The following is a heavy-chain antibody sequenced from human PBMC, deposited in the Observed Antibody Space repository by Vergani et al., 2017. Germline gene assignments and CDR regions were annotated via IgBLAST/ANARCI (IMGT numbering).Heavy chain of an antibody. D-gene: IGHD2-2*01. V-gene: IGHV5-51*03. Sequence: EVQLVQSGAEVKKPGESLKISCKGSGYSFTSYWIGWVRQMPGKGLEWMGIIYPGDSDTRYSPSFQGQVTISADKSISTAYLQWSSLKASDTAMYYCAREYCSSTSCHPAFDIWGQGTMVTVSS. CDR2: IYPGDSDT. CDR1: GYSFTSYW. CDR3: AREYCSSTSCHPAFDI. J-gene: IGHJ3*02.